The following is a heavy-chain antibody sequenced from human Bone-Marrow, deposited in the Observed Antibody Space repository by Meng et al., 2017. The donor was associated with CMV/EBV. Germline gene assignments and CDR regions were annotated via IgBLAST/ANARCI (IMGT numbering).Heavy chain of an antibody. CDR1: GFTFDDYA. Sequence: GGSLRLSCAASGFTFDDYAMHWVRQAPGKGLEWVSGISWNSGSIGYADSVKGRFTISRDNAKNSLYLQMNSLRAEDTALYYCAKAYGSGSYYYYYGMDVWGQGTTVTVYS. D-gene: IGHD3-10*01. CDR2: ISWNSGSI. V-gene: IGHV3-9*01. J-gene: IGHJ6*02. CDR3: AKAYGSGSYYYYYGMDV.